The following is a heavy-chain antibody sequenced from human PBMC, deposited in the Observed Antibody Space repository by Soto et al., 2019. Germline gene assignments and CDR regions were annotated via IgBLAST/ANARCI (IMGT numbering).Heavy chain of an antibody. CDR1: GLTFTNAW. CDR2: LRGETDGETA. Sequence: EVQLVESGGGLVEPGESLRLSCVVSGLTFTNAWMNWVRQAPGKGREWVGRLRGETDGETADYAAPLKGRYTISRDESRNTLYLQMKSLKTEATAVYYCTTDLRWEFKVAYWGQGTLVTVSS. J-gene: IGHJ4*02. CDR3: TTDLRWEFKVAY. D-gene: IGHD1-26*01. V-gene: IGHV3-15*07.